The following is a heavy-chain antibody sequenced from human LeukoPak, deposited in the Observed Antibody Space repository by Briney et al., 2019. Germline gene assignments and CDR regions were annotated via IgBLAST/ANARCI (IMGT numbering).Heavy chain of an antibody. D-gene: IGHD6-19*01. V-gene: IGHV4-39*01. J-gene: IGHJ6*02. Sequence: SETLSLTCTVSGGSISSDSYYWAWIRQPPGKGLEWIASIYYSGSTYYNPSLKSRVTISVDTSRNQFSLKLSSVTAADTAVYYCARVSGWYLYYYYYGMDVWGQGTTVTVSS. CDR2: IYYSGST. CDR1: GGSISSDSYY. CDR3: ARVSGWYLYYYYYGMDV.